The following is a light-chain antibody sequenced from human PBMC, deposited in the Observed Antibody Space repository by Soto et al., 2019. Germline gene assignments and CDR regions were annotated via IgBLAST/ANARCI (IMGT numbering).Light chain of an antibody. CDR1: TSDVGGYNY. CDR2: DVS. CDR3: CSYAGTYSFVV. J-gene: IGLJ2*01. Sequence: QSALTQPRSVSGSPGQSVTIPCTGTTSDVGGYNYVSWHQQHPGKAPKLMIYDVSKRPSGVPDRFSGSKSGNTASLTISGLPAEDEAEYYCCSYAGTYSFVVLGGGTKLTVL. V-gene: IGLV2-11*01.